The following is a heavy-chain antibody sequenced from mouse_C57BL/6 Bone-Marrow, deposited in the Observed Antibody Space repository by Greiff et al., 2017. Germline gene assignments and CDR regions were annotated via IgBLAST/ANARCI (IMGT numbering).Heavy chain of an antibody. CDR3: SRGGYDGYAMDY. J-gene: IGHJ4*01. CDR1: GFTFSDYY. CDR2: INYDGSST. D-gene: IGHD2-2*01. Sequence: EVKLVESEGGLVQPGSSMKLSCTASGFTFSDYYMAWVRQVPEKGLEWVANINYDGSSTYYLDSLKSRFIISRDNAKNILYLQMSSLKSDDTATYYCSRGGYDGYAMDYWGQGTSVTVSS. V-gene: IGHV5-16*01.